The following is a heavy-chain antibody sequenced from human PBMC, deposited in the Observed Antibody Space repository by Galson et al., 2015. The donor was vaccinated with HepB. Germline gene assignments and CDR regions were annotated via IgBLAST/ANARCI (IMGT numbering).Heavy chain of an antibody. Sequence: SLRLSCADSGFTFSIYEMNWVRQAPGKGLEGVSYISSSGSTIYYADSVKGRFTSSRDNAKNSLYLQMNSLRAEDTAVYYCARDVSSGWYRTYYYYYYGMDVWGQGTTVTVSS. CDR1: GFTFSIYE. J-gene: IGHJ6*02. CDR2: ISSSGSTI. V-gene: IGHV3-48*03. CDR3: ARDVSSGWYRTYYYYYYGMDV. D-gene: IGHD6-19*01.